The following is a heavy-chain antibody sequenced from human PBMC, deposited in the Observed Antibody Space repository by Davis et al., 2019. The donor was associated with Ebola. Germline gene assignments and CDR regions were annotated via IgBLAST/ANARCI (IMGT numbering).Heavy chain of an antibody. V-gene: IGHV3-33*01. J-gene: IGHJ4*02. CDR2: IWYDGSNK. CDR3: ARGGSGSYYIPPDY. D-gene: IGHD3-10*01. Sequence: GESLKISCAASGFTFSSYGMHWVRQAPGKGLEWVAVIWYDGSNKYYADSVKGRFTISRDNSKNTLYLQMNSLRAEDTAVYYCARGGSGSYYIPPDYWGQGTLVTVSS. CDR1: GFTFSSYG.